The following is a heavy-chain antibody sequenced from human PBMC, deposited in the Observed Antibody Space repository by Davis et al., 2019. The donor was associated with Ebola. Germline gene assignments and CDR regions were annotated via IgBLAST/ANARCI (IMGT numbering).Heavy chain of an antibody. CDR2: MNPSSGDT. D-gene: IGHD3-16*01. V-gene: IGHV1-8*01. CDR1: GYTFSSYD. CDR3: ARELVIMFGGVLDP. J-gene: IGHJ5*02. Sequence: ASVKVSCKASGYTFSSYDINWLRQAHGQGLEWMGWMNPSSGDTGYAQKFQGRVTMTGDISTSTAYMELSSLTSEDTAVYYCARELVIMFGGVLDPWGQGTLVTVSS.